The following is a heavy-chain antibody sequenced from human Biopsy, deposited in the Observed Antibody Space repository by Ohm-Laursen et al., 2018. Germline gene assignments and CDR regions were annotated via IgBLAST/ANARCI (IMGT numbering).Heavy chain of an antibody. Sequence: SLRLSCSASGFTFSSFAMTWVRQAPGKGLEWVSSIGGTVDGTYYADSVKGRFTISTDNSNNTLCLQMNSLRAEDTAVYYCAKGRSAVISAALNYWGQGTLVTVSS. CDR2: IGGTVDGT. CDR3: AKGRSAVISAALNY. D-gene: IGHD2-2*01. J-gene: IGHJ4*02. V-gene: IGHV3-23*01. CDR1: GFTFSSFA.